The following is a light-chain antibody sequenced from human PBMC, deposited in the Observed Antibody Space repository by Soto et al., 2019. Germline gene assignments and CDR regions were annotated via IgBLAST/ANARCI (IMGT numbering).Light chain of an antibody. V-gene: IGKV3-15*01. CDR2: AAS. CDR3: XXXXXXPYT. J-gene: IGKJ2*01. CDR1: QSVSRN. Sequence: EIVMTQSPATLSVSPGERATLSCRASQSVSRNLAWYQQKPGQAPRLLIYAASTRATGIPARFSGSGSGTEFTLTISSLQXXXXXXXXXXXXXXXPYTFGQGTKLEIK.